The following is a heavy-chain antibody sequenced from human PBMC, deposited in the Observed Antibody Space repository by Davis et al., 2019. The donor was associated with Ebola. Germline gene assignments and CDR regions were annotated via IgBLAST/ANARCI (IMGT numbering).Heavy chain of an antibody. D-gene: IGHD6-19*01. Sequence: GESLKISCAASGFTFSSYGMHWVRQAPGKGLEWVAVIWYDGSNKYYADSVKGRFTISRDNSKNTLYLQMNSLRAEDTAVYYCARAGGYSSGWVDYWGQGTLVTVSS. CDR3: ARAGGYSSGWVDY. CDR1: GFTFSSYG. CDR2: IWYDGSNK. J-gene: IGHJ4*02. V-gene: IGHV3-33*01.